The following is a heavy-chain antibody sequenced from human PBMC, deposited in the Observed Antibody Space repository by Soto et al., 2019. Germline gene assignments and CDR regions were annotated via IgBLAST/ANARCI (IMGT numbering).Heavy chain of an antibody. CDR2: IYYSGST. V-gene: IGHV4-39*01. Sequence: QLQLQESGPGLVKPSETLSLTCTVSGGSISSSSYYWGWIRQPPGKGLEWIGSIYYSGSTYYNPSLKSRVTISVDTSKNQFSLKLRGVTAADTAVYYCARRGLVVAATDYWGQGTLVTVSS. CDR1: GGSISSSSYY. D-gene: IGHD2-15*01. J-gene: IGHJ4*02. CDR3: ARRGLVVAATDY.